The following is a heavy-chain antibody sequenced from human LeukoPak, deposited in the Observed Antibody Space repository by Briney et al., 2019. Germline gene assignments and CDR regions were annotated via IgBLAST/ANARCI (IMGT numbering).Heavy chain of an antibody. V-gene: IGHV1-18*01. Sequence: GASVKVSCKTSGFTFNSYGITWVRQAPGQGLEWMGWISGYNGQTNYAQKFEGRVTMTTDTSTNTAYMELKSLRSDDTAVYYCARERTRWFGELLPRNYFDPWGQGTLVTVSS. D-gene: IGHD3-10*01. CDR2: ISGYNGQT. CDR3: ARERTRWFGELLPRNYFDP. CDR1: GFTFNSYG. J-gene: IGHJ5*02.